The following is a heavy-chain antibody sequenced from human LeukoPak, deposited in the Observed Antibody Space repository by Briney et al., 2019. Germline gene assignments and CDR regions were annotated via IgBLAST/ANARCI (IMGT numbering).Heavy chain of an antibody. D-gene: IGHD6-6*01. CDR1: GGSISSYY. J-gene: IGHJ6*03. Sequence: SETLSLTCTVSGGSISSYYWSWIRQPAGKGLEWIGRIYTSGSTNYNPSLKSRVTMSIDTSKNQSSLKLSPVTAADPAVSYCARDKQLEHYYYYYMDVWGKGTTVTVSS. CDR3: ARDKQLEHYYYYYMDV. V-gene: IGHV4-4*07. CDR2: IYTSGST.